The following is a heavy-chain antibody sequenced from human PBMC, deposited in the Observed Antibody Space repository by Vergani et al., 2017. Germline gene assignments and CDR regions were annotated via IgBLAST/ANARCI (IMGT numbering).Heavy chain of an antibody. J-gene: IGHJ4*02. Sequence: QLQLQESGPGLVKPSETLSLTCTVSGGSISSSSYYWGWIRQPPGKGLEWIGRIYYCGSTYYNPSLKSRVTISVDTSKNQFSLKLSSVTAADTAVYYCARSILMTTVTPFDYWGQGTLVTVSS. D-gene: IGHD4-11*01. CDR1: GGSISSSSYY. CDR2: IYYCGST. V-gene: IGHV4-39*07. CDR3: ARSILMTTVTPFDY.